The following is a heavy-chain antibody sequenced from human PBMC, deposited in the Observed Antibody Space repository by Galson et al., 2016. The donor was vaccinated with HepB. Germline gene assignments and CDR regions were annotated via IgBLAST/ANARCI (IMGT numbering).Heavy chain of an antibody. V-gene: IGHV3-30-3*01. Sequence: SLRLSCAASGFTFYTFTMHWVRQSPGKGPECVAAISFDGSNRHYADSVRGRFTISRDNPRNTLYLQMDNLTTEVTAVYYCARGEIGTTLDWGQGALVTVSS. J-gene: IGHJ4*02. CDR2: ISFDGSNR. CDR1: GFTFYTFT. D-gene: IGHD4-23*01. CDR3: ARGEIGTTLD.